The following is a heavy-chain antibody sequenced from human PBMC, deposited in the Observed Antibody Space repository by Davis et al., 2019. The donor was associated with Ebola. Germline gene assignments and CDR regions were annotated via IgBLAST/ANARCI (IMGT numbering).Heavy chain of an antibody. CDR3: TRDGIASTWYDEGDY. V-gene: IGHV3-21*01. D-gene: IGHD1-1*01. Sequence: GGSLRLSCAASGFTFSSYAMHWVRQAPGKAPEWVSSISSSSTYIYYADSVKGRFTVSRDNAKNSLYLQMNSLRAEDTAIYYCTRDGIASTWYDEGDYWGRGTLVTVSS. CDR1: GFTFSSYA. J-gene: IGHJ4*02. CDR2: ISSSSTYI.